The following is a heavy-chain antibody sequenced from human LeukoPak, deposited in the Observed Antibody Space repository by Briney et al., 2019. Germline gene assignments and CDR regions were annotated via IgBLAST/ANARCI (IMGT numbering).Heavy chain of an antibody. Sequence: SVKVSCKASGGTFSSYAISWVRQAPGQGLEWMGGIIPIFGTANYAQKFQGRVTITADESTSTAYMELSSLRSEDTAVYYCARPYYYGSGSYRYGMDVWGQGTTATVSS. CDR2: IIPIFGTA. D-gene: IGHD3-10*01. CDR1: GGTFSSYA. V-gene: IGHV1-69*13. J-gene: IGHJ6*02. CDR3: ARPYYYGSGSYRYGMDV.